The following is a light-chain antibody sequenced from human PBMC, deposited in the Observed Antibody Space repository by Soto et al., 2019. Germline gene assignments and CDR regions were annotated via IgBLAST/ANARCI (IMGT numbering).Light chain of an antibody. J-gene: IGKJ5*01. V-gene: IGKV1-5*03. Sequence: DIQMTQSPSTLSGSVGDRVTITCRASQTISSWLAWYQQKPGKAPKLLIYKASTLKSGVPSRFSGSGSGTDFTLTINRLEPEDFALYHCQQYGSSPITFGQGTRLEI. CDR2: KAS. CDR1: QTISSW. CDR3: QQYGSSPIT.